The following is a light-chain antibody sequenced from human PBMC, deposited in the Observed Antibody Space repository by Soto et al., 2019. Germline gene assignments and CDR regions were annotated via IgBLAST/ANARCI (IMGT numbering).Light chain of an antibody. V-gene: IGKV3-20*01. CDR3: QEYGSSPWT. Sequence: EIVVTQSPGTLSLSPGERATLSCRASQSVSSSYLAWYQQKPGQAPRLLIYGASSRATGITDRFSGSGSGTDFTLTISRLEPEDFPVYYCQEYGSSPWTFGQGNTVEIK. CDR2: GAS. CDR1: QSVSSSY. J-gene: IGKJ1*01.